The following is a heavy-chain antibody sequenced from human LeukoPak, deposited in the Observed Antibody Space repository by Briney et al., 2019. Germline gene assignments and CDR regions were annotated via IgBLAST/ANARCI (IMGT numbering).Heavy chain of an antibody. CDR3: ARVYYYDSSGYPDYYYYYGMDV. D-gene: IGHD3-22*01. CDR2: IKQDGSEK. CDR1: GFTFTTYW. J-gene: IGHJ6*02. Sequence: PGGSLRLSCAASGFTFTTYWMSWVRQAPGKGLEWVANIKQDGSEKYYVDSVKGRFTISRDNAKNSLYLQMNSLRAEDTAAYYCARVYYYDSSGYPDYYYYYGMDVWGQGTTVTVSS. V-gene: IGHV3-7*01.